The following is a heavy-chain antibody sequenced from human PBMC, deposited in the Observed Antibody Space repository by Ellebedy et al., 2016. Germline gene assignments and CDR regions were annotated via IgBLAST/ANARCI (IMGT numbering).Heavy chain of an antibody. CDR1: SGSFSGYY. Sequence: SETLSLTXGIGSGSFSGYYWTWIRQPPGKGLEWIGEITHDDATNYNASLKSRVTISLDRSKNQFSLKVTSVTAADTAVYYCATSSGAIRRPDYWGQGTLVTVSS. D-gene: IGHD3-10*01. CDR2: ITHDDAT. CDR3: ATSSGAIRRPDY. J-gene: IGHJ4*02. V-gene: IGHV4-34*01.